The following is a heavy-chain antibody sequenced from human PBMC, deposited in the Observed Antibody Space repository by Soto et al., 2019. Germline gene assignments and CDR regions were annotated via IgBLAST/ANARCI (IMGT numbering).Heavy chain of an antibody. D-gene: IGHD3-22*01. CDR2: IYWDGDK. V-gene: IGHV2-5*02. Sequence: QINLIESGPTLVKPTQTLTLTCTFSGFSLSTSGAAVGWVRQPPGRALEWLALIYWDGDKRYNASLGNRLTITNDTSMNQVVLTLTDVDPADTATYYCAHRATMTFFGLIIGNGIWFDPWGQGTRVIVSS. CDR3: AHRATMTFFGLIIGNGIWFDP. J-gene: IGHJ5*02. CDR1: GFSLSTSGAA.